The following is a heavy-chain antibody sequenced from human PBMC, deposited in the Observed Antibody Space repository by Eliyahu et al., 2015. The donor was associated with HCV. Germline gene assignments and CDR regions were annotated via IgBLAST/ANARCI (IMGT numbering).Heavy chain of an antibody. J-gene: IGHJ4*02. Sequence: DVQLLESGGGVVQPGGSLXLSCAASGFPFXNFAMSWVRQAPGKGLXWVSAISGNGARIYYSDFATGRFTISRDSSNNTLYLEMKHLRADDTAVYYCAKDGGVFRFFDYLESWGQGAPVTVSS. V-gene: IGHV3-23*01. CDR2: ISGNGARI. CDR1: GFPFXNFA. CDR3: AKDGGVFRFFDYLES. D-gene: IGHD3-3*01.